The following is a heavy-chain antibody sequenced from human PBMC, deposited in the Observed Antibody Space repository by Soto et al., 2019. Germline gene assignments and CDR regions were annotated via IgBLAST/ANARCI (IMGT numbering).Heavy chain of an antibody. D-gene: IGHD3-3*01. J-gene: IGHJ4*02. Sequence: QVQLVESGGGVVQPGRSLRLSCAASGFTFSRYAMHWVGQAPGKGLEWVAVISYDGSNKYYADSVKGRFTISRDNSKNTLYLQMNSLRAEDTAVYYCARGYEWSPDYWGQGTLVTVSS. V-gene: IGHV3-30-3*01. CDR3: ARGYEWSPDY. CDR1: GFTFSRYA. CDR2: ISYDGSNK.